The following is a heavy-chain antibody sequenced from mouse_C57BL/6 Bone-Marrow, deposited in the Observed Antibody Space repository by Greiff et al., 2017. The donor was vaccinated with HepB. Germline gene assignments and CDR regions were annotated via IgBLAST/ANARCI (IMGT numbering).Heavy chain of an antibody. CDR1: GFNIKDYY. D-gene: IGHD1-1*01. J-gene: IGHJ4*01. CDR2: IDPEDGET. CDR3: ARGPFPLRYAMDY. Sequence: EVQLVESVAELVKPGASVKLSCTASGFNIKDYYMHWVKQRTEQGLEWIGRIDPEDGETKYAPKFQGKATITADTSSNTAYLQLSSLTSEDTAVYYCARGPFPLRYAMDYWGQGTSVTVSS. V-gene: IGHV14-2*01.